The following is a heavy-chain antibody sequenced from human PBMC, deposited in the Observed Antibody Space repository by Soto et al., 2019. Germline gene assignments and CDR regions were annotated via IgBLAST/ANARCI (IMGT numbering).Heavy chain of an antibody. D-gene: IGHD6-13*01. CDR2: IYDSGSP. CDR3: ARGVGYRPQRS. V-gene: IGHV4-59*02. Sequence: SENLSITCPIAGGSVSVHYWSWIRQSPGQELEWIGYIYDSGSPYYNPSLKTRVTISADTSKNQISLTLTSATAADTAGYYCARGVGYRPQRSWVRGTLGTVS. J-gene: IGHJ4*02. CDR1: GGSVSVHY.